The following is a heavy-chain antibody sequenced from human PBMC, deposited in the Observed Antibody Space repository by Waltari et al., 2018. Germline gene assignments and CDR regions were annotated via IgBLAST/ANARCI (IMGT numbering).Heavy chain of an antibody. D-gene: IGHD3-3*01. Sequence: VQPGGSLRLSCAASGFTFSSYSMSWVRQAPGKGLEWVSAISSGGETTLYADSVKGRFTISRDNSKNTLSLQVSSLRAEDTAVYYCAKRLLEPQVGAFDIWGQGTIVTVSS. CDR2: ISSGGETT. V-gene: IGHV3-23*01. CDR3: AKRLLEPQVGAFDI. J-gene: IGHJ3*02. CDR1: GFTFSSYS.